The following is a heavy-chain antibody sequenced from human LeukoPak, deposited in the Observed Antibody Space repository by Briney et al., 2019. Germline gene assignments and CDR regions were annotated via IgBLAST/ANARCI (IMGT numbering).Heavy chain of an antibody. CDR1: GGSLISSSDL. D-gene: IGHD5-18*01. V-gene: IGHV4-39*01. CDR3: AGHLSIANPGYIYGYYMDV. CDR2: NYHSGST. Sequence: PSETLSLTCTVSGGSLISSSDLWVWIRQPPGKGLEWIRSNYHSGSTYYSPSLQSRVTMSVDTSKNQFSLKLSSVTAADTAAYYCAGHLSIANPGYIYGYYMDVWGIGTTVTISS. J-gene: IGHJ6*03.